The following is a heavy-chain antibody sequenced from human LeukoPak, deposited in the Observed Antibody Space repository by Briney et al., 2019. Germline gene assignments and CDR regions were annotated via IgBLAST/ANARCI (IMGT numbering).Heavy chain of an antibody. D-gene: IGHD6-19*01. CDR3: ARDRIAVAGIFDY. J-gene: IGHJ4*02. CDR1: GFTFSSYS. Sequence: GGSLRLSCAASGFTFSSYSMNWVRQAPGKGLEWVSSISSSSSYIYYADSVKGRFTISRDNSNNTLYLQMNSLRAEDTAVYYCARDRIAVAGIFDYWGQGTLVTVSS. V-gene: IGHV3-21*01. CDR2: ISSSSSYI.